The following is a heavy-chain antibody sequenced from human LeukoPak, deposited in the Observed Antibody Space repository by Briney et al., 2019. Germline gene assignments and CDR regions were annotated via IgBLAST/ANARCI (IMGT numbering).Heavy chain of an antibody. CDR3: ARDPLTYYYDSSGYYYLSHYFDY. Sequence: PGGSLRLSCAASGFTFSSYWMHWVRQAPGKELVWVSRINGDGSSTSYADSVKGRFTISRDNAKNTLYLQMNSLRAEDTAVYYCARDPLTYYYDSSGYYYLSHYFDYWGQGTLVTVSS. CDR2: INGDGSST. CDR1: GFTFSSYW. V-gene: IGHV3-74*01. D-gene: IGHD3-22*01. J-gene: IGHJ4*02.